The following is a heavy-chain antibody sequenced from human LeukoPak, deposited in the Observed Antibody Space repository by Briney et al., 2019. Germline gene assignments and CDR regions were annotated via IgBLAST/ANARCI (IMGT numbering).Heavy chain of an antibody. CDR1: GGSFSGYY. V-gene: IGHV4-34*01. Sequence: PSETLSLTCAVYGGSFSGYYWSWIRQPPGKGLEWIGEINHSGSTNYNPSLKSRVTISIDTSKSQFSLKLSSVTAADTAVYYCARTRDFWSGYFDYWGQGTLVTVSS. D-gene: IGHD3-3*01. CDR2: INHSGST. CDR3: ARTRDFWSGYFDY. J-gene: IGHJ4*02.